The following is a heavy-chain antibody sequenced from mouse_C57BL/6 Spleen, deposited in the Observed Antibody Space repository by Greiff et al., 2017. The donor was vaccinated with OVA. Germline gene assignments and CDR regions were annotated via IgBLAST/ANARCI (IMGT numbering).Heavy chain of an antibody. J-gene: IGHJ2*01. CDR2: INPNNGGT. CDR3: ARWLPSFDY. V-gene: IGHV1-26*01. D-gene: IGHD2-2*01. CDR1: GYTFTDYY. Sequence: VQLQQSGPELVKPGASVKISCKASGYTFTDYYMNWVKQSHGKSLEWIGDINPNNGGTSYNQKFKGKATLTVDKSSSTAYMELRSLTSEDSAVYYCARWLPSFDYWGQGTTLTVSS.